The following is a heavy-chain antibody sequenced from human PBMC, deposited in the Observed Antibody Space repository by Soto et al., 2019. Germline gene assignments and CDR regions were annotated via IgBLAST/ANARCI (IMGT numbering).Heavy chain of an antibody. CDR1: GGSISGTNEY. CDR3: ARTYFGSGSYSY. D-gene: IGHD3-10*01. CDR2: IHYDGRT. Sequence: QLQLQESGPGLAEPSETLSLTCTVSGGSISGTNEYWGWIRQPPGKGLEWIASIHYDGRTYYTPSLKSRLTISADTSKNHFSLKLSSVTAADTAVYYCARTYFGSGSYSYWGQGTLVIVSS. J-gene: IGHJ1*01. V-gene: IGHV4-39*02.